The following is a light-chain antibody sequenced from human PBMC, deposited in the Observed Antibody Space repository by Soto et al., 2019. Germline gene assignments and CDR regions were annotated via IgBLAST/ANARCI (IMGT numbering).Light chain of an antibody. V-gene: IGLV1-47*01. Sequence: QSVLTQPPSASGTPGQRVTISCSGSSYNIGSNSVYWYQQLPGTAPKLLIYRNNQRPSGVPDRFSGSKSGTSASLTISGLRSEDEADCYCAAWDDSLSAWVFGGGTKLTVL. CDR3: AAWDDSLSAWV. CDR1: SYNIGSNS. CDR2: RNN. J-gene: IGLJ3*02.